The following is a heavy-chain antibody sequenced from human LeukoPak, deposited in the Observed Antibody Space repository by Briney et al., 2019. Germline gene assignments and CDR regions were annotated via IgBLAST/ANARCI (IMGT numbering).Heavy chain of an antibody. D-gene: IGHD5-12*01. CDR1: GYTFTSYG. J-gene: IGHJ4*02. Sequence: GASVKVSCKSSGYTFTSYGISWVRQAPGQGLEWMGWINAGNGNTKYSQKVQGRVTITRDTDASKAYMDLSSLRSEDTAVYYCARDRHIVATTDLDYWGQGTLVTVSS. V-gene: IGHV1-18*01. CDR3: ARDRHIVATTDLDY. CDR2: INAGNGNT.